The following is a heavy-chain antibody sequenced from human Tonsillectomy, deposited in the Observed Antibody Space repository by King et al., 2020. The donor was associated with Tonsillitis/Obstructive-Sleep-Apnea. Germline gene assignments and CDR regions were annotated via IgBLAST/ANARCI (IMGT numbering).Heavy chain of an antibody. CDR3: ARHWEL. D-gene: IGHD3-10*01. CDR2: TSNIANNYTS. Sequence: VQLVESGGGLVQPGGSRRLSCAAAGFTFSDHEMDWVCQAPGKGLECVVCTSNIANNYTSEYAASVKGRFTISRDDSKNSLYLQMNSLKTEDTAVYYCARHWELRGQGTLVTVSS. CDR1: GFTFSDHE. J-gene: IGHJ4*02. V-gene: IGHV3-72*01.